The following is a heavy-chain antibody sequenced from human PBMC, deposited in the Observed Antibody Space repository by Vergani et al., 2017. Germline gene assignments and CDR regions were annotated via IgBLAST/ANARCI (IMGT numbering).Heavy chain of an antibody. CDR2: IIPILGIA. V-gene: IGHV1-69*02. CDR1: GGTFSSYT. CDR3: AGRHLGWELPFTDYGMDV. Sequence: QVQLVQSGAEVKKSGSSVKVSCKASGGTFSSYTISWVRQAPGQGLEWMGRIIPILGIANYAQKFQGRVTITADKSTSTAYMELSSLRSEDTAVYYCAGRHLGWELPFTDYGMDVWGQXP. D-gene: IGHD1-26*01. J-gene: IGHJ6*02.